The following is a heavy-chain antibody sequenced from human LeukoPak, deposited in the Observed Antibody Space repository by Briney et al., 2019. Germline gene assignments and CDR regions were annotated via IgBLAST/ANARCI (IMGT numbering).Heavy chain of an antibody. J-gene: IGHJ4*02. V-gene: IGHV3-23*01. CDR1: GFNFRNYA. Sequence: GGSLRLSCAASGFNFRNYAMTWVRQVPGKGLEWVSSVNSNDRPYYADSVKGRFTISRDNSKNTLYLQMNTLRVEDTALYYCAKARAAVVEAAINYWGQGILVTVSP. D-gene: IGHD2-15*01. CDR3: AKARAAVVEAAINY. CDR2: VNSNDRP.